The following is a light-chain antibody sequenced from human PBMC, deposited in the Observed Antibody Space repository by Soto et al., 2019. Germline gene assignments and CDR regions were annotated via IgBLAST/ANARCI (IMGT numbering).Light chain of an antibody. Sequence: EIVMTQSPSSLSVSPGERATLSCRASQSVTANLAWYQQKPGQAPRLLIYNGVTRATGIPDRFTGSGSGREYTLTISSLQSEDVAMYYCQQYNTWPPFTFGHGTKVELK. V-gene: IGKV3-15*01. CDR1: QSVTAN. J-gene: IGKJ3*01. CDR3: QQYNTWPPFT. CDR2: NGV.